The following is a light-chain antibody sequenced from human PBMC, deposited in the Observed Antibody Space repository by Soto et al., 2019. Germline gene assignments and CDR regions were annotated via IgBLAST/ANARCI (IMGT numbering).Light chain of an antibody. Sequence: EIVLTQSPATLSLSPGERATLSCRASQSISRYLAWYQQKPGQAPRLLIFDASNRATGIPARFSGSGSGTDFTLTISSLESEDFAVYYCQQRTSWVTFGQGTRLAMK. CDR3: QQRTSWVT. CDR2: DAS. CDR1: QSISRY. J-gene: IGKJ5*01. V-gene: IGKV3-11*01.